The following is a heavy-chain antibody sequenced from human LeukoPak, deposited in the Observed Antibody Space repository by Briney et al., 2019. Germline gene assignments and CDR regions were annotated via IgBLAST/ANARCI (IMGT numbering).Heavy chain of an antibody. CDR3: ARDLNYYGSGSYSY. CDR1: GFTFSDYY. CDR2: IKQDGSEK. D-gene: IGHD3-10*01. Sequence: GGSLRLSCAASGFTFSDYYMSWIRQAPGKGLEWVANIKQDGSEKYYVDSVKGRFTISRDNAKNSLYLQMNSLRAEDTAVYYCARDLNYYGSGSYSYWGQGTLVTVSS. J-gene: IGHJ4*02. V-gene: IGHV3-7*01.